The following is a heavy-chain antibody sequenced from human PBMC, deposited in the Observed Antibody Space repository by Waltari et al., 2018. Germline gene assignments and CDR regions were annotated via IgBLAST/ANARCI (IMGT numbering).Heavy chain of an antibody. CDR2: IYHSGST. CDR1: GYSISSGYY. D-gene: IGHD4-4*01. V-gene: IGHV4-38-2*01. J-gene: IGHJ5*02. Sequence: QVQLQESGPGLVKPSETLSLTCAVSGYSISSGYYWGWIRQPPGKGLEWIGSIYHSGSTYYNPSIKSRVTISVDTSKNQFSLKLSSVTAADTAVYYCARKTMTTVTNWFDPWGQGTLVTVSS. CDR3: ARKTMTTVTNWFDP.